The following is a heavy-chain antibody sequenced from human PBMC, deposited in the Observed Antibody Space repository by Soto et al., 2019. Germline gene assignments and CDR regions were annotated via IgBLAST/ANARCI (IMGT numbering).Heavy chain of an antibody. V-gene: IGHV1-46*03. CDR3: ARDGDIVVVPAAIGGNAFDI. CDR1: GCTFSSYA. D-gene: IGHD2-2*01. J-gene: IGHJ3*02. CDR2: INPSGGST. Sequence: GASVKVSCKASGCTFSSYAISWVRQAPGQGLEWMGIINPSGGSTSYAQKFQGRVTMTRDTSTSTVYMELSSLRSEDTAVYYCARDGDIVVVPAAIGGNAFDIWGQGTMVTVSS.